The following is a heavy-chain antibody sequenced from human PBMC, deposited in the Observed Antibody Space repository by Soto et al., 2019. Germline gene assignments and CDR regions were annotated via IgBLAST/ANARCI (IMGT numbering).Heavy chain of an antibody. CDR2: MNPNSGNT. CDR1: GYTFTSYD. V-gene: IGHV1-8*01. CDR3: ARGLNRPYSYDSSGYFSDVCFDP. Sequence: ASVKVSCKASGYTFTSYDINWVRQATGQGLEWMGWMNPNSGNTGYAQKFQGRVTMTRNTSISTAYMELSSLRSEDTAVYYCARGLNRPYSYDSSGYFSDVCFDPWGQGTLVTVSS. D-gene: IGHD3-22*01. J-gene: IGHJ5*02.